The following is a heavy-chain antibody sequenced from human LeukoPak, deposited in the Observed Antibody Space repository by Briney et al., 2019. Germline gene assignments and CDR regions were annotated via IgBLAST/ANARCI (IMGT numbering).Heavy chain of an antibody. Sequence: GGSLRLSCAASGFTFSSYAMSWVRQAPGKGLEWVSAISGSGGSTYYADSVKGRFTISRDNSKNTLYLQMNSLRAEDTAVYYSAKGTPTEEWLLPRLGQFWDYWGQGTLVTVSS. CDR2: ISGSGGST. D-gene: IGHD3-22*01. J-gene: IGHJ4*02. CDR3: AKGTPTEEWLLPRLGQFWDY. CDR1: GFTFSSYA. V-gene: IGHV3-23*01.